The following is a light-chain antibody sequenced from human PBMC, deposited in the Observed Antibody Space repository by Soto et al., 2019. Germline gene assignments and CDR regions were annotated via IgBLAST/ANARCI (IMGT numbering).Light chain of an antibody. CDR3: QQAYSFPLT. V-gene: IGKV3-15*01. CDR2: GAS. CDR1: QSVTTN. Sequence: EVVMTQSPATLSVSPGERATLSCRASQSVTTNMAWYQQKPGQAPRLLIYGASTRATGIPARFSGSGSGTDFTLTISSLQPEDFATYYCQQAYSFPLTFGGGTKVEMK. J-gene: IGKJ4*01.